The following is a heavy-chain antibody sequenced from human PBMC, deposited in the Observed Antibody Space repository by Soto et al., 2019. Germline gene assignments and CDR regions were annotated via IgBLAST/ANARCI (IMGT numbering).Heavy chain of an antibody. CDR3: ASEDHDYSKLWLDP. V-gene: IGHV3-33*01. J-gene: IGHJ5*02. CDR1: GFTFRSYG. CDR2: IWYDGSKK. D-gene: IGHD4-4*01. Sequence: GGSLRLSCAASGFTFRSYGMHWVRQAPGKGLEWVAVIWYDGSKKYYADSVTGRFTISRDNSKNTLSLEMNSLRAEDTAVYYCASEDHDYSKLWLDPWGQGTLVTVSS.